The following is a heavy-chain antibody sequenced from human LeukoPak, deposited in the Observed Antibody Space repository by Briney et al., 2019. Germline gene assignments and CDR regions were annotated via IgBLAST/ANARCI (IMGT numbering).Heavy chain of an antibody. CDR2: ISGSGGST. CDR3: AKDTRYSGSYYFVFDY. CDR1: GGSINSNSYC. Sequence: PSETLSLTCTVSGGSINSNSYCWGWIRQPPGKGLEWVSAISGSGGSTYYADSVKGRFTISRDNSKNTLYLQMNSLRAEDTAVYYCAKDTRYSGSYYFVFDYWGQGTLVTVSS. J-gene: IGHJ4*02. D-gene: IGHD1-26*01. V-gene: IGHV3-23*01.